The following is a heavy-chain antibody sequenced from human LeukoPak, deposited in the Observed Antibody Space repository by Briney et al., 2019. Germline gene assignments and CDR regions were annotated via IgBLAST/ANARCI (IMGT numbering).Heavy chain of an antibody. J-gene: IGHJ4*02. V-gene: IGHV3-23*01. Sequence: RGALRLSCAAPGYTSARYPIRWVPQAPEKGRGCGWAITGRVGHTYYTDSVDGRFTISRDNSKNTMYLQMNSLRAEDTAVYDCGRGGRDIDYWGPGTLVTVSS. CDR2: ITGRVGHT. CDR3: GRGGRDIDY. CDR1: GYTSARYP. D-gene: IGHD5-24*01.